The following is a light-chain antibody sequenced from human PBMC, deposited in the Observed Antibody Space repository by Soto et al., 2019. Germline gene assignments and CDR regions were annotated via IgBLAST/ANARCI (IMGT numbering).Light chain of an antibody. V-gene: IGLV2-18*02. Sequence: QSALTQPPSVSGSPGQSVTISCTGTSSDVGNYNRVSWYQQPPGTAPKVIIYEVSNRPSGVPDRFSGSKSGNTASLPISGLQAEDEADDYCSSYTSSSTYVFGTGTKLTVL. CDR2: EVS. J-gene: IGLJ1*01. CDR1: SSDVGNYNR. CDR3: SSYTSSSTYV.